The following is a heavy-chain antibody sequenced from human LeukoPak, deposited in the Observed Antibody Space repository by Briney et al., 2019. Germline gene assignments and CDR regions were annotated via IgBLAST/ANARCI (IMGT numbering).Heavy chain of an antibody. D-gene: IGHD3-22*01. CDR3: ASSYSSGSKGPVGY. Sequence: GGSLRLSCAASGFTFSSYGMHWVRQAPGKGLEWVAVIWYDGSNKYYADSVKGRFTISRDNSKNTLYLQMNSLRAEDTAVYYCASSYSSGSKGPVGYWGQGTLVTVSS. J-gene: IGHJ4*02. CDR1: GFTFSSYG. CDR2: IWYDGSNK. V-gene: IGHV3-33*01.